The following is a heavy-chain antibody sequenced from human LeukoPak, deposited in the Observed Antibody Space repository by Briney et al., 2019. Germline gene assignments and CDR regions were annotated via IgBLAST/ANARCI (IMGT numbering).Heavy chain of an antibody. V-gene: IGHV1-46*01. CDR1: GYTFTSYY. Sequence: ASVKVSCKASGYTFTSYYMHWVRQAPGQGLEWMGIINPSGGSTNYAQKFQGRVTMTRDTSTSTVYMELSSLRSEDTAVYYCARGQQPYAVTNAFDYWSQGTLVTVSS. D-gene: IGHD4-17*01. J-gene: IGHJ4*02. CDR2: INPSGGST. CDR3: ARGQQPYAVTNAFDY.